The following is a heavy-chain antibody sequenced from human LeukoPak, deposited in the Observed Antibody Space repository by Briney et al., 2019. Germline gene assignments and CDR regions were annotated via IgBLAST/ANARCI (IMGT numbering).Heavy chain of an antibody. V-gene: IGHV1-69*06. J-gene: IGHJ6*04. CDR1: GGTFSSYA. CDR3: AGKTVKDIVVAPAASLHYYYYGMDV. D-gene: IGHD2-2*01. CDR2: IIPIFGTA. Sequence: VASVKGSCKASGGTFSSYAISWVRQAPGQGLGWMGGIIPIFGTANYAQKFQGRVTITADKSTSTAYMELSSLRSEDTAVYYCAGKTVKDIVVAPAASLHYYYYGMDVWGKGTTVTVSS.